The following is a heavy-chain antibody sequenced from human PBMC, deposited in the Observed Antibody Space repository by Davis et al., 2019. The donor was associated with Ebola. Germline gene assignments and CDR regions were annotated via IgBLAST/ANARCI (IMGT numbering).Heavy chain of an antibody. Sequence: PGGSLRLSCAASRFTFSSYAMSWVRQAPGKGLAWVSAIRGSGGSTYYADSVKGRFTISRDNAKNSRYLQMNSLRAEDTAVYYCARDVVMAKGPFDYWGQGTLVTVSS. CDR1: RFTFSSYA. CDR3: ARDVVMAKGPFDY. V-gene: IGHV3-23*01. D-gene: IGHD2-21*01. J-gene: IGHJ4*02. CDR2: IRGSGGST.